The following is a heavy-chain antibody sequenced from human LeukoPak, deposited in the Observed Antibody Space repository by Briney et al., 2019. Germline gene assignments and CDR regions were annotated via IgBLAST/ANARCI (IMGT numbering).Heavy chain of an antibody. V-gene: IGHV4-59*12. J-gene: IGHJ3*02. D-gene: IGHD2-2*01. CDR1: GGSISSYY. Sequence: PSETLSLTCTVSGGSISSYYWSWIRQPPGKGLEWIGYIYYSGTTYYNPSLKSRVTISVDTSKNQFSLKLSSVTAADTAVYYCARDVVVVPAAVEAFDIWGQGTMVTVSS. CDR3: ARDVVVVPAAVEAFDI. CDR2: IYYSGTT.